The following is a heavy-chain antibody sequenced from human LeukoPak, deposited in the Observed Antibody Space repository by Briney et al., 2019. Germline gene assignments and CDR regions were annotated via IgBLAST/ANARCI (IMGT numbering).Heavy chain of an antibody. D-gene: IGHD5-12*01. CDR2: INWNGGST. CDR3: ARAGGSDAFDI. Sequence: RPGGSLRLSCAASGFTFDDYGMSWVRHAPGKGLEWVYGINWNGGSTGYADSVKGRFTISRDNAKNFLYLQMNSLRAEDTALYYCARAGGSDAFDIWGQGTMVTVSS. J-gene: IGHJ3*02. CDR1: GFTFDDYG. V-gene: IGHV3-20*04.